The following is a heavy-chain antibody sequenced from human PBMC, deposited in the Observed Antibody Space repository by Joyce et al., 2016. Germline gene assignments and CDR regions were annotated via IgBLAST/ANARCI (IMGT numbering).Heavy chain of an antibody. V-gene: IGHV1-18*01. J-gene: IGHJ4*02. D-gene: IGHD3-22*01. CDR2: FSADNGKT. Sequence: QVQLVQSGAEVKKSGASVKVSCKASVYTFPTYGITWVRQAHGQGLEWWGWFSADNGKTNYAQKLQGRVTMTSETATSTAYMELRSLRSDDTAVYYCARACSKYYDSSYFDYWGQGTLVTVSS. CDR3: ARACSKYYDSSYFDY. CDR1: VYTFPTYG.